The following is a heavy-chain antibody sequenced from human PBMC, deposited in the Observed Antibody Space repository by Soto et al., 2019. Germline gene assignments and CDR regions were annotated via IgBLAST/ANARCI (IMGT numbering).Heavy chain of an antibody. Sequence: SSETLSLTCTVSGGSISSSSYYWGWIRQPPGKGLEWIGSIYYSGSTYYNPSLKSRVTISVDTSKNQFSLKLSSVTAADTAVYYCARHFKGIAASPGYYYNYMDVWGKGTTVTVSS. CDR2: IYYSGST. J-gene: IGHJ6*03. CDR3: ARHFKGIAASPGYYYNYMDV. V-gene: IGHV4-39*01. D-gene: IGHD6-13*01. CDR1: GGSISSSSYY.